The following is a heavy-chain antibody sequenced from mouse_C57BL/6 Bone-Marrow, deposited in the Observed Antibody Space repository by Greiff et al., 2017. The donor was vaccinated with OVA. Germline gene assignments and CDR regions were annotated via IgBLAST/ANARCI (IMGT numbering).Heavy chain of an antibody. Sequence: EVMLVESGGDLVKPGGSLKLSCAASGFTFSSYGMSWVRQTPDKRLEWVATISSGGSYTYYPDSVKGRFTISRDNAKNTLYLQMSSLKSEDTAMYYCARPNLYYFDDWGQGTTLTVSS. CDR2: ISSGGSYT. D-gene: IGHD4-1*02. CDR1: GFTFSSYG. J-gene: IGHJ2*01. V-gene: IGHV5-6*01. CDR3: ARPNLYYFDD.